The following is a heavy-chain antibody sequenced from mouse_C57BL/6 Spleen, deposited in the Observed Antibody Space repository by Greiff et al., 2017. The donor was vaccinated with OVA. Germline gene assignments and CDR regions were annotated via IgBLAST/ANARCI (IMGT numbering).Heavy chain of an antibody. V-gene: IGHV1-69*01. CDR1: GYTFTSYW. Sequence: VQLQQPGAELVMPGASVKLSCKASGYTFTSYWMHWVKQRPGQGLEWIGEIDPSDSYTNYNQKFKGKSTLTVDKSSSTAYMQLSSLTSEDSAVYCCARAITTVVDYWGQGTTLTVSS. CDR3: ARAITTVVDY. D-gene: IGHD1-1*01. J-gene: IGHJ2*01. CDR2: IDPSDSYT.